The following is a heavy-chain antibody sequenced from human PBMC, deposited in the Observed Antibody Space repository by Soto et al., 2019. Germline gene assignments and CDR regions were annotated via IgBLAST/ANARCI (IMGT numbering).Heavy chain of an antibody. J-gene: IGHJ5*02. D-gene: IGHD6-13*01. CDR1: GYTLTELS. V-gene: IGHV1-24*01. CDR3: ATAAPGIAAAGTPPYNWFDP. Sequence: ASVKVSCKVSGYTLTELSMHWVRQAPGKGLEWMGGFDPEDGETIYAQKFQSRVTMTEDTSTDTAYMELSSLRSEDTAVYYCATAAPGIAAAGTPPYNWFDPWGQGTLVTSPQ. CDR2: FDPEDGET.